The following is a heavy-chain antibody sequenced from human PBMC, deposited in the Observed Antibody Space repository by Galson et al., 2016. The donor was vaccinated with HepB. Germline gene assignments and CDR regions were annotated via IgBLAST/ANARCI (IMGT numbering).Heavy chain of an antibody. D-gene: IGHD1-1*01. V-gene: IGHV3-21*01. Sequence: SLRLSCAASGFTFSSYNMNWVRQAPGKGLEWVSSVTDNSDYKYYADSVKGRFTVSRESAKNSFYLQMDSLRAGDSGVYYCASGPHWNHAYWGQGTLVTVSS. CDR3: ASGPHWNHAY. CDR1: GFTFSSYN. J-gene: IGHJ4*02. CDR2: VTDNSDYK.